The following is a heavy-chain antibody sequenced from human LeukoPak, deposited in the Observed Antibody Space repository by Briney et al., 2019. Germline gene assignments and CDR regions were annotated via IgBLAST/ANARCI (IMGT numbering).Heavy chain of an antibody. V-gene: IGHV3-23*01. CDR2: ISGGGGST. J-gene: IGHJ5*02. D-gene: IGHD1-1*01. Sequence: PGGSLRLSCAASGFTFSSYAMSWVRQAPGKGLEWVSSISGGGGSTYYADSVKGRFTISRDNSKNIMYLQMDSLRAEDTAVYYCAKDGRASWFDPRGQGNLVTVSS. CDR3: AKDGRASWFDP. CDR1: GFTFSSYA.